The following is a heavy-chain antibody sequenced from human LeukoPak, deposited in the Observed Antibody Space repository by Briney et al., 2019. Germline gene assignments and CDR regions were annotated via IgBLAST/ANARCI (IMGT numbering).Heavy chain of an antibody. CDR1: GGTFSSYA. J-gene: IGHJ4*02. V-gene: IGHV1-8*02. Sequence: ASVKVSCKASGGTFSSYAISWVRQATGQGLEWMGWMNPNSGNTGYAQKFQGRVTMTRNTSISTAYMELSSLRSEDTAVYYCARGRIAAAGVHYWGQGTLVTVSS. D-gene: IGHD6-13*01. CDR2: MNPNSGNT. CDR3: ARGRIAAAGVHY.